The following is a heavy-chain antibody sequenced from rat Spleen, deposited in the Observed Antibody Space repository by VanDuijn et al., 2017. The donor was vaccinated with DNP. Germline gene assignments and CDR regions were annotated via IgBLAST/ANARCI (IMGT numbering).Heavy chain of an antibody. J-gene: IGHJ2*01. Sequence: EVQLQESGPGLVKPSQSLSLTCSVTGYSITSNYWGWIRKFPGNKMEWIGHISYSGSTSYNPSLKSRISITRDTSKNQFFLQLNSVTTEDTATYYCASEGGTTGITRFDYWGQGVMVTVSS. D-gene: IGHD1-9*01. V-gene: IGHV3-1*01. CDR3: ASEGGTTGITRFDY. CDR2: ISYSGST. CDR1: GYSITSNY.